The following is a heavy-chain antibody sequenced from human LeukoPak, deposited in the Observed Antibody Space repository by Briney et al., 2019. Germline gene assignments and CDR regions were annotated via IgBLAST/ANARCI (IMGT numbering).Heavy chain of an antibody. V-gene: IGHV3-11*04. CDR1: GFTFSDYY. CDR3: AKDGLGGFGDYMDV. CDR2: ISSSGSTI. D-gene: IGHD3-10*01. J-gene: IGHJ6*03. Sequence: GGSLRLSCAASGFTFSDYYMSWIRQAPGKGLEWVSYISSSGSTIYYADSVRGRFTISRDNAKNSLYLQMNSLRAEDTAVYYCAKDGLGGFGDYMDVWGKGTTVTISS.